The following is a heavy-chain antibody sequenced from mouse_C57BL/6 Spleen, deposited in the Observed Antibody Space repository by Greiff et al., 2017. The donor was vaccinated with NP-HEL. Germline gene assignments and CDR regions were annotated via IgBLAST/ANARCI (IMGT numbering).Heavy chain of an antibody. CDR1: GYTFTSYW. CDR3: ARSGTEYAMDY. CDR2: IDPSDSET. Sequence: QVHVKQPGAELVRPGSSVKLSCKASGYTFTSYWMHWVKQRPIQGLEWIGNIDPSDSETNYNQKFKDKATLTVDKSSSTAYMQLRSLTSEDSAVYYCARSGTEYAMDYWGQGTSVTVSS. V-gene: IGHV1-52*01. J-gene: IGHJ4*01. D-gene: IGHD4-1*01.